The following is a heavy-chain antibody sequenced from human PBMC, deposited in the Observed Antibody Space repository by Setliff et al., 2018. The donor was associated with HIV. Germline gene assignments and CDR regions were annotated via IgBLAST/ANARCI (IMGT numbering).Heavy chain of an antibody. Sequence: ASVKVSCKASGYTFTSYSLHWVRQAPGQGLEWMGWISTYSDETSYSQNLQGRVTMTTDTSTSTAYMELRSLRSDDTAVYYCARGGVCTSTSCGGNYYYGMDVWGQGTTVTVSS. V-gene: IGHV1-18*01. CDR1: GYTFTSYS. D-gene: IGHD2-2*01. CDR2: ISTYSDET. CDR3: ARGGVCTSTSCGGNYYYGMDV. J-gene: IGHJ6*02.